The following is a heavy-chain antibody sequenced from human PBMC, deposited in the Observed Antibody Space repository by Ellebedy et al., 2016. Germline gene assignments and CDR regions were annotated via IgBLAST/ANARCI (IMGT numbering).Heavy chain of an antibody. CDR1: GFTFDDYA. V-gene: IGHV3-9*01. Sequence: SLKISCAASGFTFDDYAMHWVRQAPGKGLEWVSGISWNSGSIGYADSVKGRFTISRDNAKNSLYLQMNSLRAEDTAVYYCARDRYCSSTSCSAEDYWGQGTLVTVSS. J-gene: IGHJ4*02. CDR3: ARDRYCSSTSCSAEDY. D-gene: IGHD2-2*01. CDR2: ISWNSGSI.